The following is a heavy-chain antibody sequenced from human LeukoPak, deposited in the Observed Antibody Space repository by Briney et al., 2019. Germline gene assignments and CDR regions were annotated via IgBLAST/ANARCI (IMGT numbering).Heavy chain of an antibody. Sequence: SETLSLTCTVSGYSISSGYYWGWIRQPPGKGLEWIGSFYHSGSTYYNPSLKSRVTISIDTSKNQFSLKLRSVTAADTAVYYCARDSGTTGEVKFDPWGQGTLVTVSS. J-gene: IGHJ5*02. CDR2: FYHSGST. CDR1: GYSISSGYY. V-gene: IGHV4-38-2*02. CDR3: ARDSGTTGEVKFDP. D-gene: IGHD1-7*01.